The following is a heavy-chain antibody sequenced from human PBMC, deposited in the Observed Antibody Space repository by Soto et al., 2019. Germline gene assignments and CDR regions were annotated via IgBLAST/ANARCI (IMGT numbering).Heavy chain of an antibody. J-gene: IGHJ5*02. CDR3: ARDLTGTTYWFDP. CDR1: GYTFTSYA. Sequence: ASVKVSCKASGYTFTSYAMHWVRQAPGQRLEWMGWINAGNGNTKYSQKFQGRVTITRDTSASTAYMELRSLRSEDTAVYYCARDLTGTTYWFDPWGQRTLVTVSS. CDR2: INAGNGNT. D-gene: IGHD1-1*01. V-gene: IGHV1-3*01.